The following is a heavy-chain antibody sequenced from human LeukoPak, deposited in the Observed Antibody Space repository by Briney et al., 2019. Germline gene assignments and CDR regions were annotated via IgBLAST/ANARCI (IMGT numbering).Heavy chain of an antibody. Sequence: PGRSLRLSCAASEFTFSSYGMHWVRQAPGKGLEWVVFISSDGSNKYYADSVKGRFTISRDNPKNTLYLQMSSLRAEDTAVYHCARDLTGTGDYWGQGTLVTVSS. V-gene: IGHV3-30*03. CDR2: ISSDGSNK. J-gene: IGHJ4*02. D-gene: IGHD1-1*01. CDR3: ARDLTGTGDY. CDR1: EFTFSSYG.